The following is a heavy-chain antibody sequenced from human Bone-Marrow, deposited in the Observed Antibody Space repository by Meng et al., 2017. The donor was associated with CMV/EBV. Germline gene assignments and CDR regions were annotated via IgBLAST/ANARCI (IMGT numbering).Heavy chain of an antibody. J-gene: IGHJ6*02. V-gene: IGHV4-59*01. CDR3: ARGARVYGMDV. CDR2: IYYSGST. CDR1: GGSISSYY. Sequence: GSLRLSCTVSGGSISSYYWSWIRQPPGKGLEWIGYIYYSGSTNYNPSLKSPVTMSIDTSKKQFSLRLSSVTAADTAVYYCARGARVYGMDVWGQGTAVTVSS.